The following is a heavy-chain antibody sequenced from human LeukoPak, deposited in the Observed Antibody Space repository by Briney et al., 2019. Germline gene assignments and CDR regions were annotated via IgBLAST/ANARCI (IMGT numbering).Heavy chain of an antibody. V-gene: IGHV1-8*03. CDR1: GYTFTSYD. J-gene: IGHJ6*03. CDR2: MNPNSGNT. CDR3: ASASYSGDYYYMDV. D-gene: IGHD2-21*01. Sequence: ASVKLSCTASGYTFTSYDINWVRKANGQGLGRMGWMNPNSGNTGYAQKFQGRVTITRNTSISTAYMELSSLRSEDTAVYYCASASYSGDYYYMDVWGKGTTVTVSS.